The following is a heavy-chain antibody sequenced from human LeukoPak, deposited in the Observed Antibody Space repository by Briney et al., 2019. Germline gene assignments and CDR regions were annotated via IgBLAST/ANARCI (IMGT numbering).Heavy chain of an antibody. Sequence: SETLSLTCTVSGGSISSSSYYWGWIRQPPGKGLGWIGSIYSNGDTYYNPSLKSRVTISVDTPKNQFSLKLRSVTAAHTAVYYCARSIVPGTRKVDYWGQGTLVTVSS. J-gene: IGHJ4*02. D-gene: IGHD2-2*01. CDR2: IYSNGDT. CDR3: ARSIVPGTRKVDY. CDR1: GGSISSSSYY. V-gene: IGHV4-39*01.